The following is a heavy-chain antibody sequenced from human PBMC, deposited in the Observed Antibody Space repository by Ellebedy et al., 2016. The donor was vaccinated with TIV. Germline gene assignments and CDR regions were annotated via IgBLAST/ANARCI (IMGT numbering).Heavy chain of an antibody. D-gene: IGHD1-1*01. J-gene: IGHJ3*02. CDR1: GINFSSFS. CDR3: VRDLHWAFDM. CDR2: IPRDSDSM. Sequence: GESLKISCSASGINFSSFSMHWVRQAPGKGLEWVSYIPRDSDSMSYADSVKGRFTISRDNAKNSLYLQMNSLRDADTAVYYCVRDLHWAFDMWGQGTVVTVSS. V-gene: IGHV3-48*02.